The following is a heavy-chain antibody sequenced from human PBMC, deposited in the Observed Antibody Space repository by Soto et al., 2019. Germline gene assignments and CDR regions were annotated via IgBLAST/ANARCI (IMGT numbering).Heavy chain of an antibody. CDR2: IYNGGGT. J-gene: IGHJ4*02. CDR1: GISISSYS. V-gene: IGHV4-4*09. D-gene: IGHD2-15*01. Sequence: PSETLSLTCTVSGISISSYSWSWIRQPPGKGLEWIGDIYNGGGTNYNRTLKSRVSISVDTSKNHLSLKLSSVTAADTAVYYCGRRGNGGKPASFANGAQGPLVPVPP. CDR3: GRRGNGGKPASFAN.